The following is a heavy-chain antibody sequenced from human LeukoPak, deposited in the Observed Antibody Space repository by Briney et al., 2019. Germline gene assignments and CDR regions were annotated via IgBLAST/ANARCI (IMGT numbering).Heavy chain of an antibody. V-gene: IGHV3-23*01. D-gene: IGHD1-26*01. CDR1: GFTFSSYA. J-gene: IGHJ4*02. Sequence: GGSLRLSCAASGFTFSSYAMSWVRQAPGKGLEWVSAISSSGVTTYYADSVKGRFTISRDNSKNTLYLQMNSLRAEDTAVYYCAKALGGYFDYWGQGTLVTVSS. CDR2: ISSSGVTT. CDR3: AKALGGYFDY.